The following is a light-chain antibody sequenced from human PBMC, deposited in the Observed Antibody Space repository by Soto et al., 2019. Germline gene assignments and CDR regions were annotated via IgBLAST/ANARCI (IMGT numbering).Light chain of an antibody. Sequence: QSALTQPPSASGSPGQSVTISCTGTKGDIGVYDFVSWYQHHPGKAPRLIIYEVVQRPSGVPDRFSGSKSGNTASLTVSGLQAADEADYFCKSYAGSNTYVFGSGTQLTVL. CDR3: KSYAGSNTYV. J-gene: IGLJ1*01. CDR2: EVV. V-gene: IGLV2-8*01. CDR1: KGDIGVYDF.